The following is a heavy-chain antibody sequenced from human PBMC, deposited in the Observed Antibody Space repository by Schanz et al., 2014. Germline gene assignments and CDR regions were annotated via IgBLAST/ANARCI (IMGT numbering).Heavy chain of an antibody. CDR2: ISGSGGST. D-gene: IGHD6-13*01. J-gene: IGHJ4*01. CDR3: AREQIMAAAGLVDY. Sequence: DVQLLESGGGLVQPGGSLRLSCAASGFTVSSNHMSWVRQAPGKGLEWVSAISGSGGSTYYADSVKGRFTISRDNSKNTLYLQMNSLRTEDTAVYYCAREQIMAAAGLVDYWGHGTLVTVSS. V-gene: IGHV3-23*01. CDR1: GFTVSSNH.